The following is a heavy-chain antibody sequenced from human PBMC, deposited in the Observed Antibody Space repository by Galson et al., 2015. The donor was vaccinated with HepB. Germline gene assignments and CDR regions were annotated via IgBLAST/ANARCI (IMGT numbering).Heavy chain of an antibody. CDR1: GYTFTNYG. V-gene: IGHV1-8*01. J-gene: IGHJ3*02. D-gene: IGHD6-13*01. Sequence: SVKVSCKASGYTFTNYGIDWVRQATGQGLEWMGWVNPNSGATGYAQKFQGRVTMTRDTSISTAYLELSSLTSEDTALYYCARGNRLYTSSWSPLAFDIWGQGAMVTVSS. CDR2: VNPNSGAT. CDR3: ARGNRLYTSSWSPLAFDI.